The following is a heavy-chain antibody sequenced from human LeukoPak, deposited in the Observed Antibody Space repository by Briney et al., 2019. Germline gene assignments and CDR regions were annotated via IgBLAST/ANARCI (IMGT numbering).Heavy chain of an antibody. Sequence: GASVKVSCKASGYTFTSYGISWVRQAPGQGLEWMGWISPYNGNTNYAQKLQGRVTMTTDTSTSTAYMELRSLRSDDTAVYYCARDQWGYYDSSGHGYWGQGALVTVSS. V-gene: IGHV1-18*01. J-gene: IGHJ4*02. CDR3: ARDQWGYYDSSGHGY. CDR2: ISPYNGNT. D-gene: IGHD3-22*01. CDR1: GYTFTSYG.